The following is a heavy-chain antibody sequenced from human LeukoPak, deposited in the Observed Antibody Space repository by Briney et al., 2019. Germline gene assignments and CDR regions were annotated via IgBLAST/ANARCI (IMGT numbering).Heavy chain of an antibody. CDR1: GFTFSSYW. D-gene: IGHD6-25*01. CDR2: INSDGSST. J-gene: IGHJ3*02. Sequence: GGSLRLSCAASGFTFSSYWMHWVRQAPGKGLVWVSRINSDGSSTTYADSVKGRFTISRDNAKNTLYLQMNSLRAEDTGVYYCATANFHAFDIWGQGTMVTVSS. CDR3: ATANFHAFDI. V-gene: IGHV3-74*01.